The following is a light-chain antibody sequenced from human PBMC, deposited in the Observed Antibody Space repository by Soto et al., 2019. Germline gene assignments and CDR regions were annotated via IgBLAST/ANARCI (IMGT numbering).Light chain of an antibody. CDR3: SSYRASSIAHHV. CDR1: SSDVGGYNY. V-gene: IGLV2-14*03. J-gene: IGLJ1*01. Sequence: QSALTQPASLSGSPGQSITISCTGTSSDVGGYNYDSWYQQHPGKAPKLMIYDVSNRPSVVSNRFSGSKSGNTASLTISGLQAEDEADYYSSSYRASSIAHHVFGTGTNLTVL. CDR2: DVS.